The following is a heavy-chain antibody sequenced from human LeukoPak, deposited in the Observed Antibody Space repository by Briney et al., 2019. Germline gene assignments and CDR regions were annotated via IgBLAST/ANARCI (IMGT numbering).Heavy chain of an antibody. CDR1: GYTFTDYY. V-gene: IGHV1-69-2*01. CDR3: ATGIFGVVIKGDY. D-gene: IGHD3-3*01. Sequence: ASVKVSCKVSGYTFTDYYMHWVQQAPGKGLEWMGPVDPEDGETIYAEKFQGRVTITADTSTDTAYMELSSLRSEDTAVYYCATGIFGVVIKGDYWGQGTLVTVSS. J-gene: IGHJ4*02. CDR2: VDPEDGET.